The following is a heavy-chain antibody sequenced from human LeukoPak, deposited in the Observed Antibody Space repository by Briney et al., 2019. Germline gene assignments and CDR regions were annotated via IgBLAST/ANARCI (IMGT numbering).Heavy chain of an antibody. Sequence: GGSLRLSCAASGFIFSDYYMSWIRQAPGKGLEWVSYISGSGTTIYYADSVKGRFTISRDNAKNSLYLQMNSLRAEDTAVYYCARVGGGSLSFYYFDYWGQGTLVTVSS. CDR3: ARVGGGSLSFYYFDY. D-gene: IGHD2-15*01. V-gene: IGHV3-11*04. CDR2: ISGSGTTI. J-gene: IGHJ4*02. CDR1: GFIFSDYY.